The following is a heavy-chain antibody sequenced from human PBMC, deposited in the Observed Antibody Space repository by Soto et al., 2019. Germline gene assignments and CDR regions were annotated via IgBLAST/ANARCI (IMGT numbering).Heavy chain of an antibody. CDR3: ARGGHYDSSGAAPSPLIG. V-gene: IGHV4-30-2*01. Sequence: SETLSLTCAVSGGSISSGGYSWSWIRQPPGKGLEWIGYIYHSGSTYYNPSLKSRVTISVDRSKNQFSLKLSSVTAADTAVYYCARGGHYDSSGAAPSPLIGWGQGTLVTVSS. D-gene: IGHD3-22*01. CDR2: IYHSGST. CDR1: GGSISSGGYS. J-gene: IGHJ4*02.